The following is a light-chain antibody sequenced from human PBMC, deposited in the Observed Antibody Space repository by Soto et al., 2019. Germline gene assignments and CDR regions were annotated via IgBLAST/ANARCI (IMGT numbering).Light chain of an antibody. CDR1: QDISKN. CDR3: QQTKGFPLT. J-gene: IGKJ4*01. Sequence: DIQMTQSPSSLSASVGARVTITCRASQDISKNLAWDQQIPGKAPKLLIFAASTLQSGVPSRFSASGSGTYFILTVGGLQPEDAATYYCQQTKGFPLTFGGGTKVDIK. V-gene: IGKV1-12*01. CDR2: AAS.